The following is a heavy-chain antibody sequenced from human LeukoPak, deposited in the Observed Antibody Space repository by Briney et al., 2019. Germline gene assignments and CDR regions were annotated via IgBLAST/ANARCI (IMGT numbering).Heavy chain of an antibody. V-gene: IGHV4-39*07. D-gene: IGHD3-10*01. Sequence: KSSETLSLTCTVSGGSISSSSYYWGWIRQPPGKGLEWIGSIYHSGSTYYNPSLKSRVTISVDTSKNQFSLKLSSVTAADTAVYYCARREYYYGSGSLYYFDYWGQGTLVTVSS. J-gene: IGHJ4*02. CDR2: IYHSGST. CDR3: ARREYYYGSGSLYYFDY. CDR1: GGSISSSSYY.